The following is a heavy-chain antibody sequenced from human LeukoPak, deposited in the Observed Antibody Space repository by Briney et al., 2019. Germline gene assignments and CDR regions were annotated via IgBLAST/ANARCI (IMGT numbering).Heavy chain of an antibody. D-gene: IGHD3-3*01. CDR1: GFTFSSYA. Sequence: PGGSLRLSCAASGFTFSSYAMSWVRQAPGKGLERVSAISGSGGSTYYADSVKGRFTISRDNSKNTLYLQMNSLRAEDTAVYYCAKGGVGDFWSGPYYYGMDVWGQGTTVTVSS. CDR2: ISGSGGST. CDR3: AKGGVGDFWSGPYYYGMDV. V-gene: IGHV3-23*01. J-gene: IGHJ6*02.